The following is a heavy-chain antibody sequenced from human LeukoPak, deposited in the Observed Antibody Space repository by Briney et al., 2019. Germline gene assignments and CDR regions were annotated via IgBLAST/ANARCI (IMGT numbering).Heavy chain of an antibody. V-gene: IGHV4-34*01. J-gene: IGHJ3*02. D-gene: IGHD3-16*01. CDR1: GGSFSGYY. CDR3: ARVGVYAFDI. CDR2: INHSGST. Sequence: PSETLSLTCAVYGGSFSGYYWSWIRQPPGKGLEWIGEINHSGSTNYNPSLKSRVTISVDTSKNQFSLKLSSVTAADTAVYYCARVGVYAFDIWDQGTMVTVSS.